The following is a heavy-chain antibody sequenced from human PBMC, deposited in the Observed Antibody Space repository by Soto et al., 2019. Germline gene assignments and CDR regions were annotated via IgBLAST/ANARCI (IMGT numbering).Heavy chain of an antibody. D-gene: IGHD6-13*01. CDR3: ARGPSPAAGTPYYFDY. V-gene: IGHV3-30-3*01. J-gene: IGHJ4*02. CDR2: ISYDGINK. CDR1: WFTFSSYA. Sequence: LRLSCSASWFTFSSYAMHWVRQAPGKGLEWVAVISYDGINKYYADSVKGRFTISRDNSKNTLYLQMNSLRAEDTAVYYCARGPSPAAGTPYYFDYWGQGTLVTVSS.